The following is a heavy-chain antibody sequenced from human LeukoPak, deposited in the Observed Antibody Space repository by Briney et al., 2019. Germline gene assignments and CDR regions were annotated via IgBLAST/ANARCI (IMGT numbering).Heavy chain of an antibody. J-gene: IGHJ1*01. V-gene: IGHV1-46*01. Sequence: ASVKLSCKASGYTFINYYMHWVRQAPGHGLEWMGIINPSGGSTSYAQKFQGRVTMTRDTSTSTVYMELSSLRSEDTAVYYCARDESTSILWWWGQGTLVTVSS. CDR3: ARDESTSILWW. D-gene: IGHD2-21*01. CDR1: GYTFINYY. CDR2: INPSGGST.